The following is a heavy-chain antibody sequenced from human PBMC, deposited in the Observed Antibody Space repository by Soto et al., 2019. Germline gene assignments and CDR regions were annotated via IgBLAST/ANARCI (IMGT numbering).Heavy chain of an antibody. J-gene: IGHJ4*02. CDR2: ISRSSSYI. V-gene: IGHV3-21*01. Sequence: LRLSCAASGFTFSSYSMTWVRQAPGKGLEWVSSISRSSSYIYYADSVLGRFTISRDNAKNSLYLQMNSLRAEDTAVYFCARPPIVGATHEFDFWGQGTLVTVSS. CDR3: ARPPIVGATHEFDF. D-gene: IGHD1-26*01. CDR1: GFTFSSYS.